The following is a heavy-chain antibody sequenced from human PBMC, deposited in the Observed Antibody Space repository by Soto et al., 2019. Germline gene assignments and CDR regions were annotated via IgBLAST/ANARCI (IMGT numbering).Heavy chain of an antibody. D-gene: IGHD6-19*01. Sequence: QVQLVQSGAEVKKPGASVKVSCKASGYTFTSYGISWVRQAPGQGLEWMGWISAYNGNTNYAQKLQGRVTMTTDTATSTAYMELRSLRSDDTAVYYCARDSSGWYLYYYGMDVWGQGTTVTVSS. CDR1: GYTFTSYG. CDR2: ISAYNGNT. J-gene: IGHJ6*02. V-gene: IGHV1-18*01. CDR3: ARDSSGWYLYYYGMDV.